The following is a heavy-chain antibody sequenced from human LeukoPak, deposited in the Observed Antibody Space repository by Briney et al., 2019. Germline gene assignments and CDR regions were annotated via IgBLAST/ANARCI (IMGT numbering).Heavy chain of an antibody. D-gene: IGHD3-22*01. V-gene: IGHV3-9*03. CDR3: AKGLSSAYGLDGFDV. CDR1: GFTFGDYG. J-gene: IGHJ3*01. Sequence: GGSLRLSCAASGFTFGDYGMHWVRQVPGKGLEWVSGISWNSVSMGYADSVKGRFSISRDDAKNSLYLQMNNLRPEDMAIYLCAKGLSSAYGLDGFDVWGQGTMVTVSS. CDR2: ISWNSVSM.